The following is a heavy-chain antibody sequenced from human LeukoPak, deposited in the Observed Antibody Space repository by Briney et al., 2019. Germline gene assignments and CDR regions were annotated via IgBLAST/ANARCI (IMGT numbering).Heavy chain of an antibody. CDR1: GGSISSSNW. D-gene: IGHD3-22*01. V-gene: IGHV4-4*02. CDR3: ARVRGRRDSSGYYWFPFDY. J-gene: IGHJ4*02. Sequence: SETLSLTCAVSGGSISSSNWWSWVRQPPGKGLEWIGEIYRSGSTNYNPSLKSRVTISVDKSKNQFSLKLSSVTAADTAVYYCARVRGRRDSSGYYWFPFDYWGQGTLVTVSS. CDR2: IYRSGST.